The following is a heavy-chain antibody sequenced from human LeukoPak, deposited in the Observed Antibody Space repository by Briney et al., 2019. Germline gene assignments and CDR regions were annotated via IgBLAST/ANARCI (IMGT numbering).Heavy chain of an antibody. Sequence: PSETLSLTCSVSGGSISSYYWSWIRQPPGKGLEWIGYIYPSGSTNYNPSLESRVTISVDTSRNQFSLKLRSVTAADTAVYYCASQEMAPRSYGMDVWGQGTTVTVSS. D-gene: IGHD5-24*01. CDR1: GGSISSYY. CDR2: IYPSGST. V-gene: IGHV4-4*09. J-gene: IGHJ6*02. CDR3: ASQEMAPRSYGMDV.